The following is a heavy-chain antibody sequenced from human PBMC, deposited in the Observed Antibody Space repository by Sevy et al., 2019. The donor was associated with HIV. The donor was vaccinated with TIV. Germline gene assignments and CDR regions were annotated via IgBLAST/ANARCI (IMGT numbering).Heavy chain of an antibody. V-gene: IGHV3-21*01. Sequence: GGSLRLSCAASGFTFSSYSMNWVRQAPGKGLEWVSSISSSSSYIYYADSVKGRFTISRDNAKNSLYLQMNSLRAEDTAVYYCARDLYTIFGVVPTDYYYMDVWGKGTTVTVSS. CDR3: ARDLYTIFGVVPTDYYYMDV. CDR1: GFTFSSYS. CDR2: ISSSSSYI. J-gene: IGHJ6*03. D-gene: IGHD3-3*01.